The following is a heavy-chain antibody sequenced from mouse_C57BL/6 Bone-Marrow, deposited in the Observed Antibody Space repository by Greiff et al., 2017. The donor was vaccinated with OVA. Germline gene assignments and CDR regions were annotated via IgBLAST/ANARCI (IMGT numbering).Heavy chain of an antibody. CDR1: GYTFTSYW. D-gene: IGHD4-1*01. J-gene: IGHJ2*01. V-gene: IGHV1-69*01. CDR3: ARWDFYFDY. CDR2: IDPSDSYT. Sequence: VQLQQPGAELVKPGASVKLSCKASGYTFTSYWMHWVKQRPGQGLEWIGEIDPSDSYTNYNQKFKGKSTLTVDKSSSTAYMQLSSLTSEDSAVYYCARWDFYFDYWGQGTTLTVSS.